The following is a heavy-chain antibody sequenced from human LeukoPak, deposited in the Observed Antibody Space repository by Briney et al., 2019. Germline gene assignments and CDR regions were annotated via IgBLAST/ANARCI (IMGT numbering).Heavy chain of an antibody. Sequence: ASVKVSCKASGYTFTGYYMHWVRQAPGQGLEWMGWINPNSGGTNYAQKFQGRVTMTRDTSISTAYMELSRLRSDDTAVYYCATFPNRYYDFWSGYSTPYYFDYWGQGTLVTVS. V-gene: IGHV1-2*02. J-gene: IGHJ4*02. D-gene: IGHD3-3*01. CDR2: INPNSGGT. CDR3: ATFPNRYYDFWSGYSTPYYFDY. CDR1: GYTFTGYY.